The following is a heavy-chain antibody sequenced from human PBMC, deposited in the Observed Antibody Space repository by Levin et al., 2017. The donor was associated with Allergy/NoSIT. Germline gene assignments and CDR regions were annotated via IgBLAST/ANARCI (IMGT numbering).Heavy chain of an antibody. J-gene: IGHJ4*02. Sequence: ETLSLTCAASGFTVTTSAMTWVRQASGKGLEWVSSIGPGGDTYYTDSVKGRVTISRDNSKNTVYLQLNSLRAEDTATYYCAQGGLGLNGGIDFWGQGTLVTVSS. CDR3: AQGGLGLNGGIDF. CDR2: IGPGGDT. D-gene: IGHD3-16*01. V-gene: IGHV3-23*01. CDR1: GFTVTTSA.